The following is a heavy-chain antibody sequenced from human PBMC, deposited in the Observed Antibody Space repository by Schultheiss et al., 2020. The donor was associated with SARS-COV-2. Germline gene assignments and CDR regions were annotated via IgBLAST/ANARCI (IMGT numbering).Heavy chain of an antibody. CDR2: IKSKTDGGTT. V-gene: IGHV3-15*07. Sequence: GGSLRLSCVVSGFTFSNAWMNWVRQAPGKGLEWVGRIKSKTDGGTTDYAAPVKGRFTISRDDSKNTLYLQMNSLRAEDTAVYYCARDQRSYMDVWGKGTTVTVSS. CDR1: GFTFSNAW. CDR3: ARDQRSYMDV. J-gene: IGHJ6*03.